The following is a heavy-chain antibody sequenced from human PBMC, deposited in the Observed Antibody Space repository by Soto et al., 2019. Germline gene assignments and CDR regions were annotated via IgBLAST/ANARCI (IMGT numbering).Heavy chain of an antibody. Sequence: GGSLRLPCAASGFSFRSYAMHWARQAPGKGLEWVAVIWYDGVNKYYADSVKGRFTISRDNSNNTLYVQMNSLKAEDTAVYYCVRDPYLPTAGRLASLHYWGPGTLVTVSS. D-gene: IGHD1-1*01. CDR3: VRDPYLPTAGRLASLHY. CDR1: GFSFRSYA. J-gene: IGHJ4*02. CDR2: IWYDGVNK. V-gene: IGHV3-33*08.